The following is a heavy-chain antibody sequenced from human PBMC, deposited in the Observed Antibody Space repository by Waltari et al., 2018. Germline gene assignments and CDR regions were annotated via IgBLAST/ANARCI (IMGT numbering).Heavy chain of an antibody. CDR1: GGTFSSYA. J-gene: IGHJ6*02. CDR2: IIPIFGTA. V-gene: IGHV1-69*01. CDR3: ARDRLRSGGDYYYGMDV. D-gene: IGHD3-3*01. Sequence: QVQLVQSGAEVKKPGSSVKVSCKASGGTFSSYAISWVRPAPGQGLEWMGGIIPIFGTANYAQKFQGRVTMTADESTSTAYMELSSLRSEDTAGYYCARDRLRSGGDYYYGMDVWGQGTTVTVSS.